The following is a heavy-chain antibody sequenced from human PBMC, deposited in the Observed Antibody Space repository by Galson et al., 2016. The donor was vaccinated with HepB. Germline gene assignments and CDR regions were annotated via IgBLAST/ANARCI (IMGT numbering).Heavy chain of an antibody. CDR2: IKQDGSEE. V-gene: IGHV3-7*01. CDR1: GFTFSSYW. D-gene: IGHD3-16*01. CDR3: AREDIGGFDP. Sequence: SLRLSCAASGFTFSSYWMSWVRQAPGKRLEWVANIKQDGSEEDYVDSVKGRFTISRDNAKNSLYLQMNSLRAEDTAVYYCAREDIGGFDPWGQGTLVTVSS. J-gene: IGHJ5*02.